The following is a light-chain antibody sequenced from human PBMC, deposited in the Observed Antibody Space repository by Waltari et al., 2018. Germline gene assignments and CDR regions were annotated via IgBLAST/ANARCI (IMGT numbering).Light chain of an antibody. V-gene: IGKV2-28*01. Sequence: DIVMTQSPLSLPVTPGEPASISCRSSESLLHRNGYTYLDWYLQKPGHAPQLLIYLGSNRASGVPDRFSGTGSGTDFTLKISRVEAEDVGVYYCMQALQSPPAFGGGTKVEIK. CDR3: MQALQSPPA. CDR1: ESLLHRNGYTY. CDR2: LGS. J-gene: IGKJ4*01.